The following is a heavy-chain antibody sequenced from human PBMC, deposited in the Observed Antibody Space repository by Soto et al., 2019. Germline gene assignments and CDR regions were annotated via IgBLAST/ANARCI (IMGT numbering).Heavy chain of an antibody. D-gene: IGHD3-10*01. J-gene: IGHJ6*02. V-gene: IGHV4-30-4*01. Sequence: SETLSLTCTVSGDSISSGDYCWSWIRQPPGKGLEWIGFISYSGTTHYSASLRSRVSISVDTSKNQFSLKLSSVTAADTAVYYCARTRAMVRGVYGMDVWGQGTTVTVSS. CDR3: ARTRAMVRGVYGMDV. CDR2: ISYSGTT. CDR1: GDSISSGDYC.